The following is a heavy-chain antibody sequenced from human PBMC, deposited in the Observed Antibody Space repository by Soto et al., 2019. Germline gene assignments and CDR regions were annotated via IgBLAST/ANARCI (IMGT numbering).Heavy chain of an antibody. CDR3: ARDGQSIDYADY. CDR2: INPSGGST. CDR1: GYTLTSYY. D-gene: IGHD4-17*01. J-gene: IGHJ4*02. V-gene: IGHV1-46*03. Sequence: QVQLVQSGAEVKKPGASVKVSCKASGYTLTSYYMHWVRQAPGQGLEWMGIINPSGGSTSYAQKFQGRVTMTRDTSTSTVYMELSSLRSEDTAVYYCARDGQSIDYADYWGQGTLVTVSS.